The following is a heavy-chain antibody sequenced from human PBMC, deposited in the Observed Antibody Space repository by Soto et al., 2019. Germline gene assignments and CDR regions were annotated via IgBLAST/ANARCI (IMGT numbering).Heavy chain of an antibody. J-gene: IGHJ3*02. Sequence: SETLSLTCTVSGGSISSGDHYWSWIRQPPGKGLEWIAYIYYSGSTYYNPSLKSRVTISVDTSKNQFSLKLSSVTAADTAVYYCARLGGAAATAFEIRGQGTMVTVSS. CDR1: GGSISSGDHY. CDR2: IYYSGST. D-gene: IGHD2-15*01. CDR3: ARLGGAAATAFEI. V-gene: IGHV4-30-4*01.